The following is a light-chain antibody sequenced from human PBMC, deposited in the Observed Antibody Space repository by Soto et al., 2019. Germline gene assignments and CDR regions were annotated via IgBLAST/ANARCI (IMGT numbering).Light chain of an antibody. V-gene: IGKV1-12*01. CDR1: QDVSTW. Sequence: DIQMTQSPSSVSASVGDTVTITCRASQDVSTWLAWYQQRPGKAPNLLIYAASSLQIGVPSRFSGSGSGTDFTLTIAGLQPEDCATYYCQQGLSFPITFGQGTRLDIK. CDR3: QQGLSFPIT. CDR2: AAS. J-gene: IGKJ5*01.